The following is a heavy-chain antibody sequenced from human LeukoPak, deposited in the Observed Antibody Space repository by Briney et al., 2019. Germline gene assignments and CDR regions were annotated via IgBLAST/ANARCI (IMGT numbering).Heavy chain of an antibody. V-gene: IGHV3-7*01. CDR3: ARDGALAAAGTLFDY. D-gene: IGHD6-13*01. J-gene: IGHJ4*02. CDR2: VKKDGRET. CDR1: GLTLSDWW. Sequence: GGSLRLSCVASGLTLSDWWMTWVRQAPGRGLEWVASVKKDGRETYYVDSVKGRFTISRDNAKNSLYLQMNSLRAEDTAVYYCARDGALAAAGTLFDYWGQGTLVTVSS.